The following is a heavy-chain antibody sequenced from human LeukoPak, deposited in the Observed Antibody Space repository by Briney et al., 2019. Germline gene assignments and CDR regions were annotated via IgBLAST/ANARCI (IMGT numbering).Heavy chain of an antibody. V-gene: IGHV4-34*01. Sequence: SETLSLTCTVSGGSISSYYWSWIRQPAGKGLEWIGEINHSGSTNYNPSLKSRVTISVDTSKNQFSLKLSSVTAADTAVYYCAILNPIVVVPAAAADFDYWGQGTLVTVSS. CDR3: AILNPIVVVPAAAADFDY. CDR2: INHSGST. CDR1: GGSISSYY. D-gene: IGHD2-2*01. J-gene: IGHJ4*02.